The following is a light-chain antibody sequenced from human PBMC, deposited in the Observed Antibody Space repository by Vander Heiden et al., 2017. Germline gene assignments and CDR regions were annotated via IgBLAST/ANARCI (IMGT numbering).Light chain of an antibody. CDR2: GTS. Sequence: EIVLTQSPDTLSLSPGERATLSCRASQNVNSNFLAWYQQKPGQAPRLLMSGTSTRATGVPDRFSGAGSGTDFTLTVKRLESEDCAVYFCQEDGASAVTFGQGTLLELK. J-gene: IGKJ5*01. CDR3: QEDGASAVT. V-gene: IGKV3-20*01. CDR1: QNVNSNF.